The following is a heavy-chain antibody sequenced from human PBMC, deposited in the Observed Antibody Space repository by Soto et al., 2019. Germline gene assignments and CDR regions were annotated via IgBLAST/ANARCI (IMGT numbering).Heavy chain of an antibody. V-gene: IGHV4-39*01. J-gene: IGHJ5*01. CDR1: VGSISSSSYY. D-gene: IGHD1-20*01. CDR3: ARHLRELYNWNHNWFDS. Sequence: PLETLSLTCTVSVGSISSSSYYWGWIRQPPGKGLEWIGSIYYSGSTYYNPSLKSRVTISVDTPKNQFSLKLSSVTAADTAVYYCARHLRELYNWNHNWFDSWGQGTLVTVSS. CDR2: IYYSGST.